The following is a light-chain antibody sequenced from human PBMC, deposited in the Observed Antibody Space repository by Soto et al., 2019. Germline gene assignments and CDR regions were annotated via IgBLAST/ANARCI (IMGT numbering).Light chain of an antibody. CDR3: QQYGSSPPFT. CDR1: QSVSNNY. Sequence: EVVLTQSPGTLSLSPGERASLSCRASQSVSNNYLAWYQQKPGQSPTLIIFGSTDRATGIPDRFSGSGSGTYFTLTISSLEPEDFAVDYCQQYGSSPPFTFGQGTKLEIK. J-gene: IGKJ2*01. CDR2: GST. V-gene: IGKV3-20*01.